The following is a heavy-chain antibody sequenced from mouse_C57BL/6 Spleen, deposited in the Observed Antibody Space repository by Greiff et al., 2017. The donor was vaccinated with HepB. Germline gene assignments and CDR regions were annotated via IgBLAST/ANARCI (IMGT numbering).Heavy chain of an antibody. Sequence: EVQVVESGGGLVQPGGSLSLSCAASGFTFTDYYMSWVRQPPGKALEWLGFIRNKANGYTTEYSASVKGRFTISRDNSQSILHLQMNALRAEDSATYYCARYGLAFDYWGQGTTLTVSS. CDR3: ARYGLAFDY. CDR1: GFTFTDYY. D-gene: IGHD4-1*01. CDR2: IRNKANGYTT. J-gene: IGHJ2*01. V-gene: IGHV7-3*01.